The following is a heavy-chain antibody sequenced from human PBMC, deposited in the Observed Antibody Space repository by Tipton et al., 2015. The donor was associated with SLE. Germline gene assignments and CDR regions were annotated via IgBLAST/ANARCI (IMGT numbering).Heavy chain of an antibody. CDR2: IYHSGST. J-gene: IGHJ4*02. Sequence: TLSLTCAVSGYSISSGYYWGWIRQPPGKGLEWIGSIYHSGSTYYNPSLKSRVTISVDTSKNQFSLKLSSVTAADTAVYYCAREGIAVAGTPQAEFGYWGQGTLVTVSS. CDR3: AREGIAVAGTPQAEFGY. CDR1: GYSISSGYY. D-gene: IGHD6-19*01. V-gene: IGHV4-38-2*02.